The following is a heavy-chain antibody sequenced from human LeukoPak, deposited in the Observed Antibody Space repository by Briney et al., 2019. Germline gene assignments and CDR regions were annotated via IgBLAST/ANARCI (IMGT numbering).Heavy chain of an antibody. CDR2: ISSSGGTI. J-gene: IGHJ4*02. CDR3: ASRSGYTGFGY. CDR1: GFTFRDYY. V-gene: IGHV3-11*01. Sequence: GGSLRLSCAASGFTFRDYYMSWIRQAPGKGLEWVSYISSSGGTIYYSDSVKGRFTISRDNTKNSLYLQMNSLRAEDTAVYYCASRSGYTGFGYWGQGTLVTVSS. D-gene: IGHD5-12*01.